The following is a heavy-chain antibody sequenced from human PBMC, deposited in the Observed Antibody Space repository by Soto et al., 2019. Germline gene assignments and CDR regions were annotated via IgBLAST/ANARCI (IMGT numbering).Heavy chain of an antibody. V-gene: IGHV4-34*01. CDR1: GGSFSGYY. J-gene: IGHJ6*02. D-gene: IGHD1-26*01. Sequence: PSETLSLTCAVYGGSFSGYYWSWIRQPPGKGLEWIGEINHSGSTNYNPSLKSRVTISVDTSKNQFSLKLSSVTAADTAVYYCARVWENGVYYYYGMDVWGQGTTVTVSS. CDR2: INHSGST. CDR3: ARVWENGVYYYYGMDV.